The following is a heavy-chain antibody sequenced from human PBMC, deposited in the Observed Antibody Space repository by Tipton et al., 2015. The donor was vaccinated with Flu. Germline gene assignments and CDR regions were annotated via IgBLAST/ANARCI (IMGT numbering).Heavy chain of an antibody. CDR1: GFTFSSYA. CDR3: AKDPPVGARAGVLSSPRY. V-gene: IGHV3-23*01. Sequence: GSLRLSCAASGFTFSSYAMSWVRQAPGKGLEWVSAISGSGGSTYYADSVKGRLTISRDNSKNTLYLQMNSLRAEDTAVYYCAKDPPVGARAGVLSSPRYWGQGTLVTVS. CDR2: ISGSGGST. J-gene: IGHJ4*02. D-gene: IGHD3-16*02.